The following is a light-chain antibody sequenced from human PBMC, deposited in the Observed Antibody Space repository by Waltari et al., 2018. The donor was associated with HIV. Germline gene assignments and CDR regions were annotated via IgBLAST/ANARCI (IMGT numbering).Light chain of an antibody. V-gene: IGLV3-21*02. J-gene: IGLJ3*02. CDR2: DDR. CDR3: QSYDLGHGVWV. CDR1: NIGSRS. Sequence: SYVLTQPPSVSVAPGQTARITCGGDNIGSRSVHWYQQKAGQAPVLVVYDDRDRPSGIPDRFSGSNSGNTATLTITRVEAGDEADYYCQSYDLGHGVWVFGGGTKLTVL.